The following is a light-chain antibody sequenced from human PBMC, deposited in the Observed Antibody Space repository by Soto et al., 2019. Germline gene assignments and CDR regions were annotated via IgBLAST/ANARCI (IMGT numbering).Light chain of an antibody. J-gene: IGKJ1*01. V-gene: IGKV2-30*02. CDR1: QSLVHSNGNTY. CDR3: MQCTHWPGT. CDR2: KVS. Sequence: EVVMTQSPLSLPVTLGQPASISCRSSQSLVHSNGNTYLNWFQQRPGQSPRRLIYKVSNRDSGVPDRLSGSGSGTVFTLKISRVEAEDVGDYYCMQCTHWPGTFGQGTKVEIK.